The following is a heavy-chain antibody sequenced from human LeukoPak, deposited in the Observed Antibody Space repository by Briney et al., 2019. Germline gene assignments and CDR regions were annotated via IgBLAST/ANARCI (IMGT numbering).Heavy chain of an antibody. CDR2: IYTSGST. Sequence: SETLSLTCTVSGGSISSYYWSWIRQPAGKGLEGIGRIYTSGSTNYNPSLKGRVTMSVDTSKNQFSLKLSSVTAADTAVYYCARVLEDYYDSSGYYYYYMDVWGKGTTVTVSS. CDR1: GGSISSYY. D-gene: IGHD3-22*01. J-gene: IGHJ6*03. V-gene: IGHV4-4*07. CDR3: ARVLEDYYDSSGYYYYYMDV.